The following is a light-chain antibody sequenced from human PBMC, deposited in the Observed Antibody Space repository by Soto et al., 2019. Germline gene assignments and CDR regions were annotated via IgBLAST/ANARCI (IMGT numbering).Light chain of an antibody. Sequence: EIVMTQSPATLSVSPGERATLSCRASQSVSSNLAWYQQKPGQAPRLLIYGASTRATDIPVRFSGSGSGTEFTLTISSLQSEDFAVYYCQHYNNWPLTVGGGTKVEIK. CDR2: GAS. CDR1: QSVSSN. CDR3: QHYNNWPLT. V-gene: IGKV3-15*01. J-gene: IGKJ4*01.